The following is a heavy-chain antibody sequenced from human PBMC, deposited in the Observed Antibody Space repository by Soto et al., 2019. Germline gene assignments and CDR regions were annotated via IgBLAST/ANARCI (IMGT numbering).Heavy chain of an antibody. Sequence: GGSLRLSCAASGFTFSSYGMHWVRQAPGKGLEWVAVISYDGSNKYYADSVKGRFTISRDNSKNTLYLQMNSLRAEDTAVYYCAKDPDYYGSGSYFWAPYYFDYWGQGTLVTVSS. CDR1: GFTFSSYG. D-gene: IGHD3-10*01. J-gene: IGHJ4*02. CDR3: AKDPDYYGSGSYFWAPYYFDY. V-gene: IGHV3-30*18. CDR2: ISYDGSNK.